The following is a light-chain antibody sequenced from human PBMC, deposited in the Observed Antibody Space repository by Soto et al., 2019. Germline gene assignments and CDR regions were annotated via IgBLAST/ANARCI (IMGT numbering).Light chain of an antibody. CDR3: QQRSNWPTWT. V-gene: IGKV3-11*01. CDR1: QTIVNK. CDR2: GAS. Sequence: SPGEGFTLSCRATQTIVNKLAWYLQSPGQAPRLLMYGASTRATDIPARFSGSGSGTEFTLTISSLEPEDFAVYYCQQRSNWPTWTFGQGTKVDIK. J-gene: IGKJ1*01.